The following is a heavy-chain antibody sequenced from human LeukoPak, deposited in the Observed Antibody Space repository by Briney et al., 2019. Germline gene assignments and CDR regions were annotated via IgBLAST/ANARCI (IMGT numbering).Heavy chain of an antibody. CDR2: INHSGST. D-gene: IGHD2-15*01. CDR1: RVSFSGYY. CDR3: ARGRSGGWSSPGDV. Sequence: SETLSLTCAVYRVSFSGYYLSWIRDPPGKGLKWRKEINHSGSTNYNPSLKSRVTISVDTSKNQFSLQLSSVPAADTAVYYCARGRSGGWSSPGDVWGKGTTVTVSS. V-gene: IGHV4-34*01. J-gene: IGHJ6*04.